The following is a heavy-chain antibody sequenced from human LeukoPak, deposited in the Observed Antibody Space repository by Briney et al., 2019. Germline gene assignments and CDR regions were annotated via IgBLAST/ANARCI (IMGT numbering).Heavy chain of an antibody. Sequence: GGSLRLSCAASGFTFSSYDMSWVRQAPGKGLEWVSSISGNGISTNYADSVKGRFTTSRSKSKNTLYLQMKSLRVEDTAVYYCAKDLSNYGNHYGMDVWGQGTSVTVSS. D-gene: IGHD4-11*01. CDR3: AKDLSNYGNHYGMDV. CDR2: ISGNGIST. V-gene: IGHV3-23*01. J-gene: IGHJ6*02. CDR1: GFTFSSYD.